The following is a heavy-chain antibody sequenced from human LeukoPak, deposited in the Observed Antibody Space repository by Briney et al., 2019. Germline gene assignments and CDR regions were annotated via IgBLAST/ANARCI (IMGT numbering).Heavy chain of an antibody. CDR3: AREGGPGGDYGSIDS. V-gene: IGHV4-4*07. CDR2: MYTSGST. Sequence: SETLSLTCSVSGGSISSYYWGWIRQPAGKQPEWIGRMYTSGSTYYNPSLKSRVTMSADTSKNQFSLKLTSVTAADTSVYYCAREGGPGGDYGSIDSWGQGTLVTVSS. D-gene: IGHD4-17*01. J-gene: IGHJ4*02. CDR1: GGSISSYY.